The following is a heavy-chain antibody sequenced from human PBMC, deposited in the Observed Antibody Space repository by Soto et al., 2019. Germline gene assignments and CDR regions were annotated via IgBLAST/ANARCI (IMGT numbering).Heavy chain of an antibody. V-gene: IGHV1-18*01. CDR3: ARDTDGSGRNNWFDP. Sequence: ASVKVSCKASGFTLNDFGVSWVRQAPGQGLEWMGWISGYDGNTNFAQKYEGRVTMTIDSSTSTAYMELRSLRSDDTAVYYCARDTDGSGRNNWFDPWGQGTLVTVSS. CDR1: GFTLNDFG. D-gene: IGHD3-10*01. J-gene: IGHJ5*02. CDR2: ISGYDGNT.